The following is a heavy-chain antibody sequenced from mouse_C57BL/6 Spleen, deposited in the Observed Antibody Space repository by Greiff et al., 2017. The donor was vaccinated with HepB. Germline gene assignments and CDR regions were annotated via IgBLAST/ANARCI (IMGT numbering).Heavy chain of an antibody. CDR1: GYTFTSYD. D-gene: IGHD2-5*01. CDR2: IYPRVGST. Sequence: VQLQQSGPELVKPGASVKLSCKASGYTFTSYDINWVKQRPGQGLEWIGWIYPRVGSTKYNEKLKGKATLTVDTFSSTAYMELHSLTSEDSAVYFCARAYSKAWFAYWGQGTLVTVSA. J-gene: IGHJ3*01. V-gene: IGHV1-85*01. CDR3: ARAYSKAWFAY.